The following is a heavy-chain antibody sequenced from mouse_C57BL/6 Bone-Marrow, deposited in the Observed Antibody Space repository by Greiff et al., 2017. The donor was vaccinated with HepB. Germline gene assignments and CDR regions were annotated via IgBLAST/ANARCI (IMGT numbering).Heavy chain of an antibody. CDR1: GYTFTSYW. Sequence: QVQLKESGAELAKPGASVKLSCKASGYTFTSYWMHWVKQRPGQGLEWIGYINPSSGYTKYNQKFKDKATLTADKSSSTAYMQLSSLTYEDSAVYYCARPLYYDYDGLDYWGQGTTLTVSS. CDR2: INPSSGYT. CDR3: ARPLYYDYDGLDY. V-gene: IGHV1-7*01. J-gene: IGHJ2*01. D-gene: IGHD2-4*01.